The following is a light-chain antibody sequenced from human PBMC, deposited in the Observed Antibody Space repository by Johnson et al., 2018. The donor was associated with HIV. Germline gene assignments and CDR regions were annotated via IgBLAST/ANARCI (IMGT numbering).Light chain of an antibody. CDR3: GTWDSSLSVYV. CDR1: SSNIGNNY. V-gene: IGLV1-51*02. J-gene: IGLJ1*01. Sequence: QSVLTQAPSVSAAPGQRVTISCSGSSSNIGNNYVSWYQQLPGTAPKLLIYENNKRPSGIPDRFSGSKSGTSATLGITGLQTGDEADYYCGTWDSSLSVYVFGTGTKVSVL. CDR2: ENN.